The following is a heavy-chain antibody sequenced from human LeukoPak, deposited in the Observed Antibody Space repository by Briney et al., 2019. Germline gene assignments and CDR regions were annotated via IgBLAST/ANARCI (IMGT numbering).Heavy chain of an antibody. CDR1: GFTFSDYG. V-gene: IGHV3-30*18. Sequence: GGSLRLSCAASGFTFSDYGMHWVRQAPGKGLEWVTVISNEGRVQFYADSVKGRFTISRDNSENTLSLQMNSLRADDTAVYYCTKEVGLVSATKERYSFDHWSRGTLVTVSS. D-gene: IGHD5/OR15-5a*01. CDR2: ISNEGRVQ. J-gene: IGHJ4*02. CDR3: TKEVGLVSATKERYSFDH.